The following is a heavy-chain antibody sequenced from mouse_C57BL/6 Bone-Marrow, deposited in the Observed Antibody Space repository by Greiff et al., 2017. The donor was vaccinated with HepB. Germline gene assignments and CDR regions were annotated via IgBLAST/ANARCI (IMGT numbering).Heavy chain of an antibody. V-gene: IGHV5-4*03. CDR1: GFTFSSYA. CDR2: ISDGGSYT. J-gene: IGHJ3*01. D-gene: IGHD2-2*01. CDR3: ARDGYDASWFAY. Sequence: EVMLVESGGGLVKPGGSLKLSCAASGFTFSSYAMSWVRQTPEKRLEWVATISDGGSYTYYPDNVKGRFTISRDNAKNNLYLQMSHLKSEDTAMYYCARDGYDASWFAYWGQGTLVTVSA.